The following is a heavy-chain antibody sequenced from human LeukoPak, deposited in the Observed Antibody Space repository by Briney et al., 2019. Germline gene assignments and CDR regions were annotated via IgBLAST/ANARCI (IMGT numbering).Heavy chain of an antibody. CDR3: ARGGYDFWSPN. Sequence: GGSLRLSCAASGLPFDDYGMSWVRQVPGQGLEWVSAISSSSSYIYYADSVKGRFTISRDNAKNSLYLQMNSLRAEDTAVCYCARGGYDFWSPNWGQGTMVTVSS. V-gene: IGHV3-21*01. J-gene: IGHJ3*01. D-gene: IGHD3-3*01. CDR2: ISSSSSYI. CDR1: GLPFDDYG.